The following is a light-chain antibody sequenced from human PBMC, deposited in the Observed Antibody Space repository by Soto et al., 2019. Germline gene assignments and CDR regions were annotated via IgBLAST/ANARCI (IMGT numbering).Light chain of an antibody. CDR3: QQYATSPYT. CDR2: GAS. J-gene: IGKJ2*01. V-gene: IGKV3-20*01. CDR1: QSLSGNY. Sequence: EIVLTQSPGTLSLSPGERATLSCKASQSLSGNYLAWYHHIADQAPRLLIYGASSRATGVPDRFSGSGSGTDFTLSISRLEPEDVAVYYCQQYATSPYTFGQGTKLEIK.